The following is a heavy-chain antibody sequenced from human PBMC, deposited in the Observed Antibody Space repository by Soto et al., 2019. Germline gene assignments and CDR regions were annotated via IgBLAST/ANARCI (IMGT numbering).Heavy chain of an antibody. V-gene: IGHV4-61*01. D-gene: IGHD5-12*01. CDR3: ARSRYSGYDYEYYYGMDV. J-gene: IGHJ6*02. CDR2: IYYSGST. Sequence: SETLSLTCTVSGGSVSSDSYYWSWIRQPPGKGLEWIGYIYYSGSTNYNPSLKSRVTISVDTSKHQFSLKLSSVTAADTAVYYCARSRYSGYDYEYYYGMDVWGQGTTVTVSS. CDR1: GGSVSSDSYY.